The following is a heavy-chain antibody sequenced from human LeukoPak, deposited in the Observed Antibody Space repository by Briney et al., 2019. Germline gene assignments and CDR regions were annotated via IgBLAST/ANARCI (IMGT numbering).Heavy chain of an antibody. J-gene: IGHJ4*02. D-gene: IGHD3-22*01. V-gene: IGHV4-30-4*08. CDR1: RGSITSGVYY. CDR2: ISDSGST. Sequence: SQTLSLTCSVSRGSITSGVYYWSWIRQTPRKGLEWIGFISDSGSTYYNPSLKSRVILSVDTSKNQFSLKLSSVSAADTAVYYCARAYYYDSTGYLDYWGQGTLATVSS. CDR3: ARAYYYDSTGYLDY.